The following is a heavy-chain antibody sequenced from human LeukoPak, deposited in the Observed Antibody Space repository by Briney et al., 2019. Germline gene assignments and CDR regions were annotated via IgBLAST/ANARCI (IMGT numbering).Heavy chain of an antibody. CDR1: GASITNYY. CDR2: IYYSGNT. J-gene: IGHJ4*02. D-gene: IGHD1-26*01. V-gene: IGHV4-59*01. CDR3: ARGGSYGAYLDY. Sequence: SETLSLTCSVSGASITNYYWSWIRQAPGKGLEWIGYIYYSGNTNTYNPSLKSRATISLYTSRKYFSLELRSVTAADTAVYYCARGGSYGAYLDYWGQGAMVIVSS.